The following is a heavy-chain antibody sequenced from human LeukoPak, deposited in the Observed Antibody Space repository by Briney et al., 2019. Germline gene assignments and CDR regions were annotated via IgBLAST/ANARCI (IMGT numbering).Heavy chain of an antibody. CDR3: ARVGATTRWFDP. CDR2: IYHSGST. V-gene: IGHV4-38-2*01. J-gene: IGHJ5*02. D-gene: IGHD1-26*01. CDR1: GYSISSGYY. Sequence: SETLSLTCAVSGYSISSGYYWGWIRQPPGKGLEWIGSIYHSGSTYYNPSLKCRVTISVDTSKNQFSLKLSSVTAADTAVYYCARVGATTRWFDPWGQGTLVTVSS.